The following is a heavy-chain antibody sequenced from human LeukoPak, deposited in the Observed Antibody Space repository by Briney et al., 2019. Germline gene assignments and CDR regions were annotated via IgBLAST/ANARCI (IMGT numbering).Heavy chain of an antibody. CDR1: GFTYSSYA. CDR3: AKDYYYDRSGFEF. D-gene: IGHD3-22*01. CDR2: SSDRCRST. Sequence: GGSLRLSCAASGFTYSSYAMSWVRQAPGKGLEWGLDSSDRCRSTHYADSVKRRFTLSRDNSKKTLYLQMNSLRAEDTDVYYCAKDYYYDRSGFEFWGQETLLSVSS. J-gene: IGHJ4*02. V-gene: IGHV3-23*01.